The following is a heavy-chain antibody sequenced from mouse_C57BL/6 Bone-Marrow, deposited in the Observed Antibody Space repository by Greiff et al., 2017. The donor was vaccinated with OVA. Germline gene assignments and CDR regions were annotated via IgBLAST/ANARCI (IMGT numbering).Heavy chain of an antibody. CDR2: IDPDTGGT. J-gene: IGHJ4*01. CDR3: TRFHAMDY. Sequence: QVHVKQSGAELVRPGASVTLSCKASGYTFTDYEMHWVKQTPVHGLEWIGAIDPDTGGTAYNQKFKGKAILTADKSSSTAYMELRSLTSEDSAVYYCTRFHAMDYWGQGTSVTVSA. V-gene: IGHV1-15*01. CDR1: GYTFTDYE.